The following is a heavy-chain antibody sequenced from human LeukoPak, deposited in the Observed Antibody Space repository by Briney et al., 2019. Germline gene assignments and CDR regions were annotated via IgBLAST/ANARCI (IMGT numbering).Heavy chain of an antibody. CDR2: IYYGGST. CDR1: GGSISKSNHY. J-gene: IGHJ5*02. D-gene: IGHD6-13*01. CDR3: ARVAAAGTWFDH. V-gene: IGHV4-39*07. Sequence: PSETLSLTCSVSGGSISKSNHYWGWIRQPPGKGLEWIGSIYYGGSTNYNPSLKSRVTISVDTSKNQFSLKLSSVTAADTAVYYCARVAAAGTWFDHWGQGTLVTVSS.